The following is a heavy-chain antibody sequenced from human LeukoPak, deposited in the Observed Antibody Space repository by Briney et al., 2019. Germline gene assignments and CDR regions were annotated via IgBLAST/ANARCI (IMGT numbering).Heavy chain of an antibody. CDR3: ARDGHHYGVDY. CDR2: IYYSGST. Sequence: SQTLSLTCTVSGDSISSGGYYWSWIRQHPGKGLEWIGYIYYSGSTYYNPSLKSRVTISVDTSKNQFSLKLSSVTAADTAVYYCARDGHHYGVDYWGQGTLVTVSS. J-gene: IGHJ4*02. D-gene: IGHD4/OR15-4a*01. CDR1: GDSISSGGYY. V-gene: IGHV4-31*03.